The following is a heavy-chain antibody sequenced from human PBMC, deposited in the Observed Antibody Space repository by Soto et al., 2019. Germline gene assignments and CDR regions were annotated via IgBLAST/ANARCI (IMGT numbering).Heavy chain of an antibody. Sequence: EVQLLESGGGLVQPGGSLRLSCAASGFTFSSYAMSWVRQAPGKGLEWVSVMSGSGDSTYYADSVKGRFTISRDNSKSTLYLQMNSLRAEDTAVYYCARRSSGWFFVYWGQGTLVTVSS. CDR2: MSGSGDST. CDR1: GFTFSSYA. CDR3: ARRSSGWFFVY. J-gene: IGHJ4*02. V-gene: IGHV3-23*01. D-gene: IGHD6-19*01.